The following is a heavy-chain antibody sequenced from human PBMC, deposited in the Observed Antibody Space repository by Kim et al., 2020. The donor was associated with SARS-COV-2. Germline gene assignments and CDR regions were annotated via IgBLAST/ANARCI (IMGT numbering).Heavy chain of an antibody. Sequence: GGSLRLSCAASGFTFSSYWMSWVRQAPGKGLEWVANIKQDGSEKYYVDSVKGRFTISRDNAKNSLYLQMNSLRAEDTAVYYCARARLRGVNSAFDIWGQGTMVTVSS. CDR2: IKQDGSEK. CDR3: ARARLRGVNSAFDI. D-gene: IGHD3-10*01. J-gene: IGHJ3*02. V-gene: IGHV3-7*03. CDR1: GFTFSSYW.